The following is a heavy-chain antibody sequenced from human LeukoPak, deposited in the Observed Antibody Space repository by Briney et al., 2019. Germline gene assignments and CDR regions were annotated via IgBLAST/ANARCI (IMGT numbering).Heavy chain of an antibody. CDR3: ARARNYYDSSDYYYEGDAFDI. V-gene: IGHV4-59*01. CDR1: GGSISSYH. Sequence: PSETLSLTCTVSGGSISSYHWGWIRQPPGKGLECIGYIYYSGSTNYNPSLKSRVTISVDTSKNQFSLKLSSVTAADTAVYYCARARNYYDSSDYYYEGDAFDIWGQGTMVTVSS. D-gene: IGHD3-22*01. CDR2: IYYSGST. J-gene: IGHJ3*02.